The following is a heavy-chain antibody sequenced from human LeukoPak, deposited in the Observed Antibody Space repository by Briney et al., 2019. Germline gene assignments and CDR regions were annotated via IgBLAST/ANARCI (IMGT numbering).Heavy chain of an antibody. CDR2: IYYSGST. J-gene: IGHJ4*02. V-gene: IGHV4-39*01. D-gene: IGHD1-26*01. CDR1: GGSISSSSYY. Sequence: PSETLSLTCTASGGSISSSSYYWGWIRQPPGKGLEWIGSIYYSGSTYYNPSLKSRVTISVETSKNQFSLKLRSVTAADRAVYYCARLIVGVNRNYFDFWGQGTLVTVSS. CDR3: ARLIVGVNRNYFDF.